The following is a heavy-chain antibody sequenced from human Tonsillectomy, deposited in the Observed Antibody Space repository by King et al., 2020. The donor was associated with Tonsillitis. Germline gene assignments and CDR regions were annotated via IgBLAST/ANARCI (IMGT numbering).Heavy chain of an antibody. D-gene: IGHD6-19*01. CDR3: ARDGKKAVAGYFDY. V-gene: IGHV3-30-3*01. J-gene: IGHJ4*02. CDR2: ISYDGSNK. CDR1: GFTFSSVA. Sequence: VQLVESGGGVVQPGRSLRLSCAASGFTFSSVALHWVRQAPGKGLEGGTVISYDGSNKYYADSVKGRFTISRDNSKNTLYLQMNSLRAEDTAVYYCARDGKKAVAGYFDYWAQGTLVTVSS.